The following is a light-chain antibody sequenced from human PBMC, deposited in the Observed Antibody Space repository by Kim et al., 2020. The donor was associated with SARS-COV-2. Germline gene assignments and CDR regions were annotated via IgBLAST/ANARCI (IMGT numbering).Light chain of an antibody. J-gene: IGLJ3*02. CDR3: AVWDDSLKQGV. CDR1: NSNIGSNN. Sequence: QSVLTQPPSASGTPGQRVTISCSGSNSNIGSNNVVWYQQLPGAAPNLLIYSNNQRPSGIPDRFSGCRSGTSASLAISGLQSGDEADYYCAVWDDSLKQGVFGGGTQLTVL. V-gene: IGLV1-44*01. CDR2: SNN.